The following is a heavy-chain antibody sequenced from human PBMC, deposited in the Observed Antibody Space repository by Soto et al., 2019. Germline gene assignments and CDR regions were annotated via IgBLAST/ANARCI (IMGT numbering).Heavy chain of an antibody. J-gene: IGHJ4*02. CDR2: INHSGST. V-gene: IGHV4-34*01. Sequence: SETLSLTCAVYGGSFSGYYWSWIRQPPGKGLEWIGEINHSGSTNYNPSLKSRFTISVDTSKNQFSLKLSSVTAADTAVYYCAIGPLRLAELSLPPPYYFDYWGQVTLVTVSS. CDR3: AIGPLRLAELSLPPPYYFDY. CDR1: GGSFSGYY. D-gene: IGHD3-16*02.